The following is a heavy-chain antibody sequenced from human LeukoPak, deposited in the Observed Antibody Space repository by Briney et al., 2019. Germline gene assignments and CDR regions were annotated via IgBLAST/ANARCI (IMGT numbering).Heavy chain of an antibody. Sequence: GGSLRLSCAASGFTFSSHNMNWVRQAPGKGLEWVSYISSSGTSIYYADSVKGRFTISRDNAKNSLYLQMNSLRAEDTAVYYCARDGLDYDILTGLKYYYYYYYMDVWGKGTTVTISS. CDR1: GFTFSSHN. J-gene: IGHJ6*03. V-gene: IGHV3-48*04. CDR2: ISSSGTSI. CDR3: ARDGLDYDILTGLKYYYYYYYMDV. D-gene: IGHD3-9*01.